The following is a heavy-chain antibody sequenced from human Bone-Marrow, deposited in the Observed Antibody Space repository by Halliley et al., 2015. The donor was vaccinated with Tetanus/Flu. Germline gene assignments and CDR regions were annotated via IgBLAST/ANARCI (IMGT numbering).Heavy chain of an antibody. V-gene: IGHV3-30*03. CDR2: ISYDGNYK. J-gene: IGHJ4*02. CDR1: GFTVTSYG. D-gene: IGHD3-22*01. CDR3: ARETYYYDSGDAKGERFTDY. Sequence: LRLSCTVSGFTVTSYGMHWVRQAPGKGLEWVALISYDGNYKYYADSVKGRFTISRDNSENTLYLQMNSLRADDTAVYYCARETYYYDSGDAKGERFTDYWGQGPLVTVSS.